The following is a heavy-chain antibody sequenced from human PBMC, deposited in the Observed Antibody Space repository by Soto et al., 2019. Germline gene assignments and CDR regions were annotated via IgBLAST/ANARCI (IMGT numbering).Heavy chain of an antibody. CDR1: GGTFSSYA. D-gene: IGHD3-22*01. CDR3: ATEPYYYDSSGYYNWFDP. CDR2: IIPIFGTA. J-gene: IGHJ5*02. V-gene: IGHV1-69*06. Sequence: SVKVSCKASGGTFSSYAISWVRQAPGQGLEWMGGIIPIFGTANYAQKFQGRVTITADKSTSTAYMELSSLRSEDTAVYYCATEPYYYDSSGYYNWFDPWGQGTLVTVSS.